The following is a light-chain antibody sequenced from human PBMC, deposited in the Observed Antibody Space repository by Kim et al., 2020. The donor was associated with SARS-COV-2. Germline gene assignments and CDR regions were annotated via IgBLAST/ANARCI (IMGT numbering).Light chain of an antibody. J-gene: IGLJ2*01. CDR1: TLRSYY. CDR2: GKN. Sequence: VDLGQTVRITCQGDTLRSYYATWYQQKPGQAPIVVIYGKNNRPSGIPDRFSCSSSGDTASLTITGTQAGDEADYYCNSRGSNDNVLFGGGTQLTVL. CDR3: NSRGSNDNVL. V-gene: IGLV3-19*01.